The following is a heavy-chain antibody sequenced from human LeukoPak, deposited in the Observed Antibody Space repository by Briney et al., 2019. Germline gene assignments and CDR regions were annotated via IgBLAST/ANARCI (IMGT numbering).Heavy chain of an antibody. Sequence: GVSVKVSCKASGYTFTSYGISWVRQAPGQGLEWMGWISAYNGNTNYVQKLQGRVTMTTDTSTSTAYMELRSLRSDDTAVYYCARDYIVVVPAALDYWGQGTLVTVSS. CDR3: ARDYIVVVPAALDY. J-gene: IGHJ4*02. CDR1: GYTFTSYG. CDR2: ISAYNGNT. V-gene: IGHV1-18*04. D-gene: IGHD2-2*01.